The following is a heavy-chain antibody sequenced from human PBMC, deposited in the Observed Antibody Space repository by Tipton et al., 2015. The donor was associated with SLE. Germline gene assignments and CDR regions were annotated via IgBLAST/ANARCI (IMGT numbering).Heavy chain of an antibody. V-gene: IGHV4-39*07. CDR3: ARQGSSGYFFHVWFDP. Sequence: TLSLTCAVSGGSISSGTHYWGWIRRPPGKGLEWLGSVSYSGITYYKPPPKRRLTLYVGTSKNQFSLKLNSVTAADTAVDYCARQGSSGYFFHVWFDPWGQGTLVTVPS. CDR2: VSYSGIT. J-gene: IGHJ5*02. CDR1: GGSISSGTHY. D-gene: IGHD3-22*01.